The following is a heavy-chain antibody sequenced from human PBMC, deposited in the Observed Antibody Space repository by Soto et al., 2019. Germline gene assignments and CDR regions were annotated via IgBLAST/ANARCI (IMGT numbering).Heavy chain of an antibody. CDR1: GFTFSSYA. CDR2: ISYDGSNK. D-gene: IGHD1-1*01. Sequence: GGSLRLSCAASGFTFSSYAMHWVRQAPGKGLEWVAGISYDGSNKYYADSVKGRFTISRDNSKNTLYLQMNSLRDEDTAVYYCARVQSDYFDYWGQGTPVTAPS. V-gene: IGHV3-30*14. J-gene: IGHJ4*02. CDR3: ARVQSDYFDY.